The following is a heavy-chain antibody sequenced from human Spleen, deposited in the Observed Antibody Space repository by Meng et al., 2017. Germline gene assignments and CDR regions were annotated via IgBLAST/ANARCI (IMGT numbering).Heavy chain of an antibody. CDR1: GGSLSSIIYY. D-gene: IGHD6-13*01. CDR3: AREKGYSSDY. Sequence: SETLSLTCTVSGGSLSSIIYYWAWIRQPPGKGLEWIATLDYSGSTYYNPSLKSRVTISVDTSKNQFALKLSSVTAADTAVYYCAREKGYSSDYWGQGTLVTVSS. J-gene: IGHJ4*02. CDR2: LDYSGST. V-gene: IGHV4-39*06.